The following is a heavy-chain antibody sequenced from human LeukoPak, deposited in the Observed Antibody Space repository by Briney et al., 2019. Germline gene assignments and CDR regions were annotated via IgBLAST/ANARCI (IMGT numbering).Heavy chain of an antibody. CDR1: GYTFTSYG. Sequence: RRASVKVSCKASGYTFTSYGISWVRQAPGQGLEWMGWISAYNGNTNYAQKLQGRVTMTTDTSTSTAYMELRSLRSDDTAVYYCAREPHYGDNYYYYYGMDVWGQGTTVTVSS. CDR2: ISAYNGNT. J-gene: IGHJ6*02. V-gene: IGHV1-18*01. D-gene: IGHD4-17*01. CDR3: AREPHYGDNYYYYYGMDV.